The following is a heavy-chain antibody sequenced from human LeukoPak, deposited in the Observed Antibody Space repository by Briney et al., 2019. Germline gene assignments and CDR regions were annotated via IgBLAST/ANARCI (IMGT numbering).Heavy chain of an antibody. J-gene: IGHJ4*01. CDR1: VFTGSSNY. D-gene: IGHD1-26*01. Sequence: PGLSLRLSPAASVFTGSSNYTNSVPHDPGKGLESVSDIYSGGSTYHAESVKGRFTISRDNSKHTVHLQINDLRAEDTALYFCPGSWDARLNFD. CDR3: PGSWDARLNFD. V-gene: IGHV3-66*02. CDR2: IYSGGST.